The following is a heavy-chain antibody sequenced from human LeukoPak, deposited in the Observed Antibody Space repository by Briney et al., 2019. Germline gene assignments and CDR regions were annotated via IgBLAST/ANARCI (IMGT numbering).Heavy chain of an antibody. Sequence: PSETPSLTCAVYGGSFSGYYWSWIRQPPGKGLEWIGEINHSGSTNYNPSLKSRVTISVDTSKNQFSLKLSSVTAADTAVYYCARGNSYGADYWGQGTLVTVSS. V-gene: IGHV4-34*01. CDR3: ARGNSYGADY. J-gene: IGHJ4*02. CDR1: GGSFSGYY. CDR2: INHSGST. D-gene: IGHD5-18*01.